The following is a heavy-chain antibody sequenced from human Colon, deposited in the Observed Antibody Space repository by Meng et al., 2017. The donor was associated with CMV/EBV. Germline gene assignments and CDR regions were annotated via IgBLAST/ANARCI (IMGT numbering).Heavy chain of an antibody. CDR1: KFTFSNYG. CDR2: MRFHGSNE. CDR3: AKDLKAYSSGWSSDY. V-gene: IGHV3-30*02. D-gene: IGHD6-19*01. J-gene: IGHJ4*02. Sequence: GESLKISCAASKFTFSNYGMHWVRQAPGKGLEWVAVMRFHGSNEYYEDSVKGRFSVSRDNSKSTLYLQMNSLKPEDTAVYFCAKDLKAYSSGWSSDYWGQGTLVPISS.